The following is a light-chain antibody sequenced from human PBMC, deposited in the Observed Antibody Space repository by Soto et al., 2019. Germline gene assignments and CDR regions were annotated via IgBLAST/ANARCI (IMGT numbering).Light chain of an antibody. CDR3: QQYYHWPRT. CDR2: GAS. Sequence: EMVVTQSPATLSMSPGGRATLSCRTSESISRNLAWYQQKLGQAPRLLIYGASTRATGVPDRFTGSGSGTDFILTITSLPSEDFGIYYCQQYYHWPRTFGQGTKVDIK. J-gene: IGKJ1*01. CDR1: ESISRN. V-gene: IGKV3-15*01.